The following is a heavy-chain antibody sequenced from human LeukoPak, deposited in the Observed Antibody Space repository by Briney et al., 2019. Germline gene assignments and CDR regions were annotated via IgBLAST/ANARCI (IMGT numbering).Heavy chain of an antibody. V-gene: IGHV1-18*01. CDR1: GYTFTSYG. CDR3: ARIGGMWFGELNNWFDP. D-gene: IGHD3-10*01. J-gene: IGHJ5*02. Sequence: ASVKVSCKASGYTFTSYGISWVRQAPGQGLEWMGWISAYNGNTNYAQKLQGRVTMTTDTSTSTAYMELSSLRSEDTAVYYCARIGGMWFGELNNWFDPWGQGTLVTVSS. CDR2: ISAYNGNT.